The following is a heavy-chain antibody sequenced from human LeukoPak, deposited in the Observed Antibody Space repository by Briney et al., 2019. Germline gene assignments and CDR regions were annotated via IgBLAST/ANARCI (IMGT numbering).Heavy chain of an antibody. CDR3: ARGRTNVLRYFDWLAKGRYYFDY. D-gene: IGHD3-9*01. Sequence: ASVTVSCKASGYTFTSYDFNWVRQATGQRPEWMGWMSPNSGNTGYAQKFQGRVTMTRNTFISTAYMELSSLRSEDTAVYYCARGRTNVLRYFDWLAKGRYYFDYWGQGTLVTVSS. J-gene: IGHJ4*02. V-gene: IGHV1-8*01. CDR1: GYTFTSYD. CDR2: MSPNSGNT.